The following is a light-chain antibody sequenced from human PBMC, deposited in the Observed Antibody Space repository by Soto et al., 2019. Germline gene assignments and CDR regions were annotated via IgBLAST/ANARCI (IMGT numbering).Light chain of an antibody. CDR3: QQFNNYNT. CDR2: DAS. Sequence: AIQLTQSPSSLSASVGDRVTITCRASQGISSALAWYQQKPGKAPKLLIYDASSLESGVPSRFSDSGSGTDFTLTISSLQPEDFATYYCQQFNNYNTFGQGTKVDIK. J-gene: IGKJ2*01. CDR1: QGISSA. V-gene: IGKV1D-13*01.